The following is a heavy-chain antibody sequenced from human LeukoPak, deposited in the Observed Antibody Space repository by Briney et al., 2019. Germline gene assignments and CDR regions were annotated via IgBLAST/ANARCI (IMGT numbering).Heavy chain of an antibody. CDR1: GFTVSSNY. D-gene: IGHD7-27*01. CDR3: ARDRSGAYYYYGMDV. Sequence: PGGSLRLSCAASGFTVSSNYMSWVRQAPGKGLEWVSVIYSGGSTYYADSVKGRFTISRDNSKNTLYLQMNSLRAEDTAVYYCARDRSGAYYYYGMDVLGQGTTVTVSS. J-gene: IGHJ6*02. V-gene: IGHV3-66*01. CDR2: IYSGGST.